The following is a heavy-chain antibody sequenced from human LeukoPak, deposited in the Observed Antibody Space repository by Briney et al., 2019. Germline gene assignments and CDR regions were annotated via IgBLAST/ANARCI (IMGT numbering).Heavy chain of an antibody. CDR2: MSGSGINT. D-gene: IGHD3-22*01. V-gene: IGHV3-23*01. J-gene: IGHJ4*02. Sequence: GGSLRLSCAASGFTFRNYGMSWVRQAPGKGLEWLSAMSGSGINTFYADSVKGRFTVSGDNSKNTLYLQMNSLRAEDTALYYCAKNYYDTSGYYQYYFDYWGQGTLVTVSS. CDR3: AKNYYDTSGYYQYYFDY. CDR1: GFTFRNYG.